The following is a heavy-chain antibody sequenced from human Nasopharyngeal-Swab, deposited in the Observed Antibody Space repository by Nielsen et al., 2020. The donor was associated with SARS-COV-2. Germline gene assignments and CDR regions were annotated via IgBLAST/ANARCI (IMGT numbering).Heavy chain of an antibody. J-gene: IGHJ4*02. Sequence: WVRQAPGQGLEWMGGIIPIFGTANYAQKFQGRVTITADESTSTAYMELSSLRPEDTAVYYCASSAIWFGEFPFDYWGQGTLVTVSS. CDR3: ASSAIWFGEFPFDY. D-gene: IGHD3-10*01. V-gene: IGHV1-69*01. CDR2: IIPIFGTA.